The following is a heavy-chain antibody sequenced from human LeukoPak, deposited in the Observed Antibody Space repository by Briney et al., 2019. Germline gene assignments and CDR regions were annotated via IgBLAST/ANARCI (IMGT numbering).Heavy chain of an antibody. CDR1: GGSFSGYY. Sequence: PSETLSLTCAVYGGSFSGYYWSWIRQPPGKGLEWIGEINHSGSTNYNASLKSRVTISVDTSKNQFSLKLSSVTAADTAVYYCARLVPGWNPYYYGSGSPSYYGMDVWGQGTTVTVSS. J-gene: IGHJ6*02. CDR3: ARLVPGWNPYYYGSGSPSYYGMDV. CDR2: INHSGST. V-gene: IGHV4-34*01. D-gene: IGHD3-10*01.